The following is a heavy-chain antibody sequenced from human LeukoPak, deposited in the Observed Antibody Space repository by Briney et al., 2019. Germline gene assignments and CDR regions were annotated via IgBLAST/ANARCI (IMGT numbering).Heavy chain of an antibody. D-gene: IGHD6-13*01. CDR2: ISYDGSNK. CDR3: AKAPIAAAGIYYFDY. V-gene: IGHV3-30*18. CDR1: GFTFGSYG. J-gene: IGHJ4*02. Sequence: PGGSLRLSCAASGFTFGSYGIHWVRQAPGKGLEWVAVISYDGSNKYYADSVKGRFTISRDNSKNTLYLQMNGLRAEDTAVYYCAKAPIAAAGIYYFDYWGQGTLVTVSS.